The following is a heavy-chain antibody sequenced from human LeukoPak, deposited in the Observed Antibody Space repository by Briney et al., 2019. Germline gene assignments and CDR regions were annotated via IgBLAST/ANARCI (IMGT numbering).Heavy chain of an antibody. V-gene: IGHV3-33*06. CDR3: AKGGVVGATPDY. J-gene: IGHJ4*02. CDR2: IWYDGSNK. Sequence: GGSLRLSCAASGFTFSDSAMHWVRQAPGKGLEWVAVIWYDGSNKNYADSVKGRFTISRDNSKDTLYLQMNSLRAEDTAVYYCAKGGVVGATPDYWGQGTLVTVSS. D-gene: IGHD1-26*01. CDR1: GFTFSDSA.